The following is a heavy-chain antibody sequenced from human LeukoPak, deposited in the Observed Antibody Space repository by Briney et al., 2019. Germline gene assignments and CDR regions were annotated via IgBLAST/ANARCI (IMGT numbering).Heavy chain of an antibody. CDR3: AKRGVVIRVILVGFHKEAYYFDS. Sequence: GGSLRLSCAVSGITLSNYGMSWVRQAPGKGLEWVAGISGSGGRTNYADSVKGRFTISRDNPKNTLYLQMNSLRAEDTAVYFCAKRGVVIRVILVGFHKEAYYFDSWGQGALVTVSS. CDR1: GITLSNYG. V-gene: IGHV3-23*01. J-gene: IGHJ4*02. CDR2: ISGSGGRT. D-gene: IGHD3-22*01.